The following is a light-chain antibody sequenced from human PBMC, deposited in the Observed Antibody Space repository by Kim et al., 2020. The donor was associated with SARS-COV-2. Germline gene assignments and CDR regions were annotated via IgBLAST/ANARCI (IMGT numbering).Light chain of an antibody. CDR1: RSDVRSYNL. CDR3: CSYAGSSTLV. Sequence: GRSITISFTGTRSDVRSYNLFYWYQQHPGKAPKLMIYEGSKRPSGVSNRFSGSKSGNTASLTISGLQAEDEADYYCCSYAGSSTLVFGGGTKLTVL. V-gene: IGLV2-23*01. CDR2: EGS. J-gene: IGLJ2*01.